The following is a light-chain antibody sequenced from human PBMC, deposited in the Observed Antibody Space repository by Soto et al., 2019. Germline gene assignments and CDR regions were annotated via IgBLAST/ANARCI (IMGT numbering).Light chain of an antibody. CDR3: QQSHTTPWT. Sequence: IQLTQSPSSLSASAGDRVTITCRASQNINDYLNWIQLKPGKAPKLLIYAASSLQSGVPSRFSGSGSGTDFTLTISSLQPEDFATYYCQQSHTTPWTSGQGTKVDIK. CDR2: AAS. V-gene: IGKV1-39*01. CDR1: QNINDY. J-gene: IGKJ1*01.